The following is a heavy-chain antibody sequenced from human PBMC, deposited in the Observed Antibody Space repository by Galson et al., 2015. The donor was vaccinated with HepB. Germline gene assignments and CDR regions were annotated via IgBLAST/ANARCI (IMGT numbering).Heavy chain of an antibody. D-gene: IGHD3-10*01. Sequence: LSLTCAVYGESFTDYYWNWIRQPPGKGLEWIGEINHSGSTNYNSSLKSRTTISVDTSKNQVSLKLNSVTAADTAVYYCARSYNSSSWGWLDPWGQGTPITVSS. J-gene: IGHJ5*02. V-gene: IGHV4-34*01. CDR3: ARSYNSSSWGWLDP. CDR2: INHSGST. CDR1: GESFTDYY.